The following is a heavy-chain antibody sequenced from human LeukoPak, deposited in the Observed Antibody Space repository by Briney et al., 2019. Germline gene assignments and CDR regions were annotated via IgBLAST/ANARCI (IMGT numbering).Heavy chain of an antibody. CDR3: AREGAAGYSYGYDYYYGMDV. D-gene: IGHD5-18*01. J-gene: IGHJ6*02. CDR1: GGSISSYY. Sequence: SETLSLTCTVSGGSISSYYWSWIRQPPGKGLEWIGYIYYSGSTNYNPSLKSRVTISVDTSKNQFSLKLSSVTAADTAVYYCAREGAAGYSYGYDYYYGMDVWGQGTTVTVSS. V-gene: IGHV4-59*01. CDR2: IYYSGST.